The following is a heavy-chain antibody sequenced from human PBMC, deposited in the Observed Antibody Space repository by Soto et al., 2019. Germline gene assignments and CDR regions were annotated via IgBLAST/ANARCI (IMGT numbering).Heavy chain of an antibody. V-gene: IGHV4-34*01. CDR2: INHSGST. CDR3: ASGESRGRNYYYYYGMDV. D-gene: IGHD2-15*01. CDR1: GGSFSGYY. Sequence: SETLSLTCAVYGGSFSGYYWSWIRQPPGKGLEWIGEINHSGSTNYNPSLKSRVTISVDTSKNQFSLKLSSVTAADTAVYYCASGESRGRNYYYYYGMDVWGQGTTVTVYS. J-gene: IGHJ6*02.